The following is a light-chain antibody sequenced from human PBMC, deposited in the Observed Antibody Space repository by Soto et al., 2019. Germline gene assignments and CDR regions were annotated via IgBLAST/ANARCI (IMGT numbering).Light chain of an antibody. CDR1: TGAVTNGHY. Sequence: QSVVTHETSLTLSPGWTVTLTCGSSTGAVTNGHYPYWFQQKPGQAPRTLIYDTTNRHSWTPARFSGSLLGGKAALTLSGAQPEDEAEYYCLLSYNGHYVFGTGTEVTVL. CDR3: LLSYNGHYV. CDR2: DTT. V-gene: IGLV7-46*01. J-gene: IGLJ1*01.